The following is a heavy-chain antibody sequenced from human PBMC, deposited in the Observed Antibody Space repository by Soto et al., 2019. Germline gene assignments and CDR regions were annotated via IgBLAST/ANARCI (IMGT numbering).Heavy chain of an antibody. CDR3: AKDTRDSSGYYFYYYYYGMDV. CDR2: ISGSGGST. D-gene: IGHD3-22*01. Sequence: GGSLRLSCAASGFTFSSHAMSWVRQAPGKGLEWVSAISGSGGSTYYADSVKGRFTISRDNSKNTLYLQMNSLRAEDTAVYYCAKDTRDSSGYYFYYYYYGMDVWGQGTTVTVSS. J-gene: IGHJ6*02. CDR1: GFTFSSHA. V-gene: IGHV3-23*01.